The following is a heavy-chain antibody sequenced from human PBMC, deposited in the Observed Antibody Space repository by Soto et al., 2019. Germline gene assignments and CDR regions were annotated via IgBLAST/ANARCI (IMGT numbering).Heavy chain of an antibody. V-gene: IGHV4-30-4*01. CDR3: ARVGAIVGANSGDY. J-gene: IGHJ4*02. D-gene: IGHD1-26*01. Sequence: SETLSLTCSVSGSSISSGDFYWSWIRQPPGKGLEWIGYIYYSGSTYYNPSLRSRVAISLDTSNNQFSLKLSSVTAADTAVYYCARVGAIVGANSGDYWGQGTLVTVSS. CDR1: GSSISSGDFY. CDR2: IYYSGST.